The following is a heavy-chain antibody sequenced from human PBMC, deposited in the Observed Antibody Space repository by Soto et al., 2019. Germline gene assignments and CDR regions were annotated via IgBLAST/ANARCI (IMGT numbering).Heavy chain of an antibody. CDR3: ARDADYGGSRGGMDV. Sequence: QVRLEESGPGLVKPSETLSLICSVSGGSVNNANYFWNWIRHHPENGLEWIGYIYYSGRTCYNPSFKTRATLSIDTSKNQFSLRLNSVTVADTAVYFCARDADYGGSRGGMDVWGRGTTVTVSS. CDR1: GGSVNNANYF. V-gene: IGHV4-31*03. J-gene: IGHJ6*02. CDR2: IYYSGRT. D-gene: IGHD4-17*01.